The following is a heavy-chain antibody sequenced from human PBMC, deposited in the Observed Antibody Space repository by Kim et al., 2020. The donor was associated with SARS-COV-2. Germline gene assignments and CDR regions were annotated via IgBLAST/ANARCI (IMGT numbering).Heavy chain of an antibody. V-gene: IGHV3-66*01. D-gene: IGHD5-12*01. Sequence: YADSVKGRFTISRDNSKNTLYLQMNSLRAEDTAVYYCARGQGYNYDAFDIWGQGTMVTVSS. J-gene: IGHJ3*02. CDR3: ARGQGYNYDAFDI.